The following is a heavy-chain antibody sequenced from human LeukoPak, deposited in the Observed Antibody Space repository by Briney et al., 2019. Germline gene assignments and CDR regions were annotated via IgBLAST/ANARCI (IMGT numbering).Heavy chain of an antibody. V-gene: IGHV3-49*03. CDR3: TRDIQATVTTRIFDY. CDR1: GFTFGDYA. Sequence: GGSLRLSCRASGFTFGDYAMSWFRQAPGKGLERVGFMRGEAYGGRTEYAASVKGRFTISTDDSKNIAYLQMNSLKTEDTAVYYCTRDIQATVTTRIFDYWGQGTLVTVSS. J-gene: IGHJ4*02. CDR2: MRGEAYGGRT. D-gene: IGHD4-17*01.